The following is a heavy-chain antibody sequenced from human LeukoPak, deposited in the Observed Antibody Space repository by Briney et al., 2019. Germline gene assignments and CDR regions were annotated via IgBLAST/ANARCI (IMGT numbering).Heavy chain of an antibody. CDR3: AKDRIVLMVYALSDFDY. V-gene: IGHV3-23*01. CDR2: ISGSGGNT. D-gene: IGHD2-8*01. CDR1: GFTFSSYA. J-gene: IGHJ4*02. Sequence: GGSLRLSCAASGFTFSSYAMSWVRQAPGKGLEWVSAISGSGGNTFYADSVKGRFTISRDNSKNTLYLQMNSLRAEDTSVYYCAKDRIVLMVYALSDFDYWGQGTLVTVSS.